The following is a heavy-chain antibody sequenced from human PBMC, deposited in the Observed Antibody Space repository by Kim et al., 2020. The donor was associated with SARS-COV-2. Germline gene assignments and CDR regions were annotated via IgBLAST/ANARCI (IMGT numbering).Heavy chain of an antibody. D-gene: IGHD3-22*01. V-gene: IGHV4-59*01. J-gene: IGHJ3*02. CDR3: ARDKRYDSDGYHAFDI. CDR1: GGSMRNYY. CDR2: IYYNGIT. Sequence: SETLSLSCSVSGGSMRNYYWHWLRQPPGKGLEWIGNIYYNGITEYTPSLKSRVTILVDTSKNYFSLKLSSVTAADTAVYYCARDKRYDSDGYHAFDIWGQGTMVTVSS.